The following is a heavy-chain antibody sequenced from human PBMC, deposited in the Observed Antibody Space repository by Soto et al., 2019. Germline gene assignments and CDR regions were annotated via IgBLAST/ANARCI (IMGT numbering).Heavy chain of an antibody. CDR2: VLPRDSDS. J-gene: IGHJ4*02. V-gene: IGHV5-51*01. CDR3: VRHEIGYNPLDY. Sequence: PGESLKISCKASGYSFSNYWIGWVRQMPGKGLEWMGIVLPRDSDSRYSPSFHGQVTISADRSINTAYLQWSSLKASDTAIYYCVRHEIGYNPLDYWGLGTLVTVSS. D-gene: IGHD5-12*01. CDR1: GYSFSNYW.